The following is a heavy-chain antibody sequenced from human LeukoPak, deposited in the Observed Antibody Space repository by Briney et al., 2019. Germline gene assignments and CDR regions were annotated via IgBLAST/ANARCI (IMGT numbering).Heavy chain of an antibody. J-gene: IGHJ4*01. D-gene: IGHD1-1*01. CDR2: IYYSGST. Sequence: PSETLSLTCTVSGGSISSSSYYWGWIRQPPGKGLEWIGHIYYSGSTNYNPSLKSRVTISVDTSKNQFSLKLSSVTAADTAVYYCARHLGFSLERRGYFDYWGHGTLVTVSS. CDR3: ARHLGFSLERRGYFDY. CDR1: GGSISSSSYY. V-gene: IGHV4-61*05.